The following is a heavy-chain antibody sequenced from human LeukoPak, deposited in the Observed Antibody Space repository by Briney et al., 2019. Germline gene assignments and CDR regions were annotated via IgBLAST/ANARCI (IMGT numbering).Heavy chain of an antibody. V-gene: IGHV1-18*01. D-gene: IGHD3-16*01. CDR3: ASYGGASSTFDY. J-gene: IGHJ4*02. CDR2: ISSYTGNT. Sequence: ASVKVSCKASGGTFSSYAISWVRQAPGQGLEWMGWISSYTGNTNYAQKLQGRVTMTTDTSTSTAYMELRSLRSDDTAVYYCASYGGASSTFDYWGQGTLVTVSS. CDR1: GGTFSSYA.